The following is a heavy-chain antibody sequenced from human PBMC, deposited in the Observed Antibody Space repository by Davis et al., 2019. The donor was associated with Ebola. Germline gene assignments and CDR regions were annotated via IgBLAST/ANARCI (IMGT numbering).Heavy chain of an antibody. J-gene: IGHJ4*02. CDR2: VSHSEREK. CDR1: GLTFRTYA. CDR3: ARAVFHEVLDY. V-gene: IGHV3-30*04. D-gene: IGHD3-3*01. Sequence: PGGSLRLSCAASGLTFRTYAMPWVRQAPGKGLEWVAVVSHSEREKFYTDSVKGRFTISRGNSENTLYLQMNSLTADDTAVYYCARAVFHEVLDYWGQGTPVTVSS.